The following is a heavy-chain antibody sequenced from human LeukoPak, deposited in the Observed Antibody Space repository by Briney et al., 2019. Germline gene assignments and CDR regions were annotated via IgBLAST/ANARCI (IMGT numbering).Heavy chain of an antibody. V-gene: IGHV1-24*01. D-gene: IGHD3-22*01. J-gene: IGHJ4*02. CDR3: AINYYDSSGYFLGHHYYFDY. Sequence: ASVKVSCKVSGYTLTELSMHWVRQAPGKGLEWMGGFYPEDGETIYAQKFQGRVTMTEDTSTDTAYMELSSLRSEDTAVYYCAINYYDSSGYFLGHHYYFDYWGQGTLVTVSS. CDR1: GYTLTELS. CDR2: FYPEDGET.